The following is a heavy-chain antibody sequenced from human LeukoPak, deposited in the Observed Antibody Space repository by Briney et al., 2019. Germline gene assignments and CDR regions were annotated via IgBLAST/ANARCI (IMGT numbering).Heavy chain of an antibody. Sequence: PGGSLRLSCAASGFTFNNYDMHWVRQPPGKGLEWVSAIGTTDDTYYVDSVTGRFTISREDAENSLYLQMNSLRVGDTAVYYCARTRAYCSGDKCLIDYWGQGTLVTVSS. CDR2: IGTTDDT. D-gene: IGHD2-21*01. J-gene: IGHJ4*02. V-gene: IGHV3-13*01. CDR1: GFTFNNYD. CDR3: ARTRAYCSGDKCLIDY.